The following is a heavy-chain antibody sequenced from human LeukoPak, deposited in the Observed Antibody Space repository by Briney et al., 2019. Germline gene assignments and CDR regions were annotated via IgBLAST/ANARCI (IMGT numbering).Heavy chain of an antibody. V-gene: IGHV3-23*01. J-gene: IGHJ6*03. Sequence: GGSLRLSCAASGFTFSNYGMNWVRQAPGKGLEWVSGIRGSGENTYYADSVKGRFTISRDNSKNTLYLQMNSLRAEDTAVYYCARDPAHPLTVTTSALYYYYYYMDVWGKGTTVTVSS. CDR1: GFTFSNYG. CDR2: IRGSGENT. D-gene: IGHD4-17*01. CDR3: ARDPAHPLTVTTSALYYYYYYMDV.